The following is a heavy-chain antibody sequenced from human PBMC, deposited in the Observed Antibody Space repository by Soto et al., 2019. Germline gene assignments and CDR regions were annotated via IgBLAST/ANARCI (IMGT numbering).Heavy chain of an antibody. CDR3: ARDGDYCGSVYGMDV. V-gene: IGHV1-2*04. D-gene: IGHD3-10*01. CDR1: GYTFTGYY. J-gene: IGHJ6*01. CDR2: INPNSGGT. Sequence: ASVKVSCKASGYTFTGYYMHWVRQAPGQGLEWMGWINPNSGGTNYAQKFQGWVTMTRDTSISTAYMELSRLRSDDTAVYYCARDGDYCGSVYGMDVWGQETTGSVGS.